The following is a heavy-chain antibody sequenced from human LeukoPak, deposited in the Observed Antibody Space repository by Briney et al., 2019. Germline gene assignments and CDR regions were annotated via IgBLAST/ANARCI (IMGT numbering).Heavy chain of an antibody. V-gene: IGHV1-2*02. J-gene: IGHJ4*02. CDR3: ARAIDSNGYYPRY. CDR1: GYTFNGYY. Sequence: ASVKVSCKASGYTFNGYYIYWVRQASGQGPEWMGWINPNSGGTQYAQKFQGRVTMTRDTSITTAYMELSSLRSDDTALYYCARAIDSNGYYPRYWGQGTLVTVSS. D-gene: IGHD3-22*01. CDR2: INPNSGGT.